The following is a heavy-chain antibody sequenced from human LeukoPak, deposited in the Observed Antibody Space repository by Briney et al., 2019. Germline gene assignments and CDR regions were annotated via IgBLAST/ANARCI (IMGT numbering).Heavy chain of an antibody. D-gene: IGHD1-26*01. J-gene: IGHJ4*02. CDR3: AKDPEWELLSYFDY. CDR1: GFSVSRKY. V-gene: IGHV3-23*01. CDR2: ISGSGGST. Sequence: GGSLRLSCSASGFSVSRKYMTWVRQAPRKGLEWVSAISGSGGSTYYADSVKGRFTISRDNSKNTLYLQMNSLRAEDTAVYYCAKDPEWELLSYFDYWGQGTLVTVSS.